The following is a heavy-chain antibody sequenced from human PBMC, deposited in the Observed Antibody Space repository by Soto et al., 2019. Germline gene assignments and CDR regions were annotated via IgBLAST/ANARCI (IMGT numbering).Heavy chain of an antibody. CDR1: GFTFSSYA. CDR2: ISGSGGST. J-gene: IGHJ3*02. Sequence: PGGSLRLSCAASGFTFSSYAMSWVRQAPGKGLEWVSAISGSGGSTYYADSVKGRFTISRDNSKNTLYLQMNSLRAEDTAVYYCAKDLFFVFVVELNFPDAFDIWGQGTMVTVSS. CDR3: AKDLFFVFVVELNFPDAFDI. V-gene: IGHV3-23*01. D-gene: IGHD1-7*01.